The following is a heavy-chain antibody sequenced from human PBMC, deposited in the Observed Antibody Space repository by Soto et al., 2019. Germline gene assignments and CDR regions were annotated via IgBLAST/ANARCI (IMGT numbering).Heavy chain of an antibody. Sequence: GESLKISCKGSGYSFTSYWIGWVRQMPGKGLEWMGIIYPGDSDTRYSPSFQGQVTISADKSISTAYLQWSSLKASDTAMYYCARRGALTSYYYGYYFDYWGQGTLVTVSS. CDR2: IYPGDSDT. J-gene: IGHJ4*02. CDR3: ARRGALTSYYYGYYFDY. V-gene: IGHV5-51*01. CDR1: GYSFTSYW. D-gene: IGHD3-9*01.